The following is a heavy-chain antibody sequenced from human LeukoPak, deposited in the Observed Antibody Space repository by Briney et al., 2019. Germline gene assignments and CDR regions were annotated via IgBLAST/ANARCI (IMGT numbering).Heavy chain of an antibody. V-gene: IGHV3-11*01. Sequence: GGSLRLSCAASGFTFSDYYMSWIRQAPGKGLEWVSYISSSGSTIYYADSVKGRFTISRDNAKNSLYLQMNSLRAEDTAVYYCAKDHYYDSSGPLAPFDPWGQGTLVTVSS. D-gene: IGHD3-22*01. CDR2: ISSSGSTI. CDR3: AKDHYYDSSGPLAPFDP. J-gene: IGHJ5*02. CDR1: GFTFSDYY.